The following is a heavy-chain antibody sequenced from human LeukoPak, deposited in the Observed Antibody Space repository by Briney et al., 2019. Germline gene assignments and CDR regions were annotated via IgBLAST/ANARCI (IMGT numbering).Heavy chain of an antibody. CDR3: AGSVSIDYSNYGFAWFDP. D-gene: IGHD4-11*01. Sequence: SGPTLVNPTQTLTLTCTFSGFSLSTSGVGVGWIRQPPGKALEWLALIYWNDDKRYSPSLKSRLTITKDTSKNQVVLTMTNMDPVDTATYYCAGSVSIDYSNYGFAWFDPWGQGTLVTVSS. CDR1: GFSLSTSGVG. CDR2: IYWNDDK. V-gene: IGHV2-5*01. J-gene: IGHJ5*02.